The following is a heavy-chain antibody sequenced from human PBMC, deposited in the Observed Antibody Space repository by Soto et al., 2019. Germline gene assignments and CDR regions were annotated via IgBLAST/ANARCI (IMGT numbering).Heavy chain of an antibody. D-gene: IGHD1-1*01. CDR1: GFTFSSYA. J-gene: IGHJ4*02. V-gene: IGHV3-23*01. CDR3: ANIFNWKYFDY. CDR2: ISGSGGST. Sequence: PGGSLRLSCAASGFTFSSYAFIFVRQSPGKWLEWVSAISGSGGSTYYADSVKGRFTISRDNSQNTLYLQMNSLRAEDTAVYYCANIFNWKYFDYWGQGTLVTVSS.